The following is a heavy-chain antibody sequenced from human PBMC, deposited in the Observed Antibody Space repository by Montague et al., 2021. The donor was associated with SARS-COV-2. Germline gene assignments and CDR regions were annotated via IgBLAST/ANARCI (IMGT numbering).Heavy chain of an antibody. J-gene: IGHJ4*01. Sequence: SETLSLTCNVSGDSVASNNYYWGWLRQPPGRGLEWIASVFHTGKAFYNPSLKSRSSISADTATNQVSLKLTSVSGADTALYFFARNLPPATIFTVVTHFDFWGHGTRVTVS. CDR2: VFHTGKA. V-gene: IGHV4-39*01. CDR1: GDSVASNNYY. CDR3: ARNLPPATIFTVVTHFDF. D-gene: IGHD4-11*01.